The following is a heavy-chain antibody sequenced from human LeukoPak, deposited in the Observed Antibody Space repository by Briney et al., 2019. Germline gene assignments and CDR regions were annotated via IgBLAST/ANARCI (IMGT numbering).Heavy chain of an antibody. J-gene: IGHJ5*02. V-gene: IGHV1-69*05. CDR1: GGTFSRYA. CDR3: ARDRNFNWFDP. Sequence: ASVKVSCKASGGTFSRYAISWVRQAPGQGLEWTGGIIPIFGTANYAQKFQGRVTITTDESTSTAYMELSSLRSEDTAVYYCARDRNFNWFDPWGQGTLVAVSS. D-gene: IGHD1-14*01. CDR2: IIPIFGTA.